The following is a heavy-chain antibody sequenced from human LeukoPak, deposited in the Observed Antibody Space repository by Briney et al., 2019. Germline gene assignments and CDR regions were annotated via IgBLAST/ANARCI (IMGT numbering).Heavy chain of an antibody. V-gene: IGHV4-59*01. J-gene: IGHJ3*02. CDR1: GGSISSYF. Sequence: SETLSLTCTVSGGSISSYFWSWIRQPPGKGLEWIGYVYYSGCTNYNPSLKSRVTISVDTSKKQFSLKLSSATAADTAVYYCARVLDLSKRGLDAFDIWGQGTMVTVSS. D-gene: IGHD3-16*01. CDR2: VYYSGCT. CDR3: ARVLDLSKRGLDAFDI.